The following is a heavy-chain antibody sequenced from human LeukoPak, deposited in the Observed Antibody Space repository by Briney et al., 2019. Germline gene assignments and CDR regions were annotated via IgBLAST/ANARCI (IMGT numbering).Heavy chain of an antibody. CDR1: GYTFTSYG. Sequence: GASVKVSCKASGYTFTSYGISWVRQAPGQGLEWMGWISAYNGNTNYAQKLQGRVTMTTDTSTSTAYMELRSLRSDATAVYYCAILAAVLTGPDAFDIWGQGTMVTVSS. D-gene: IGHD3-9*01. CDR3: AILAAVLTGPDAFDI. CDR2: ISAYNGNT. J-gene: IGHJ3*02. V-gene: IGHV1-18*01.